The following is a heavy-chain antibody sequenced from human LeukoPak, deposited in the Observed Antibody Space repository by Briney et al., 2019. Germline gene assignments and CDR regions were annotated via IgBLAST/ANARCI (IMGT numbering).Heavy chain of an antibody. V-gene: IGHV3-30*18. CDR1: GFTFSSYG. D-gene: IGHD4-23*01. CDR3: AKAASRWYFDY. J-gene: IGHJ4*02. CDR2: ISYDGSNK. Sequence: GGSLRLSCAASGFTFSSYGMHWVRQAPGRGLEGGAVISYDGSNKYYADSVKGRFTISRDNSKNTLYLQMNSLRAEDTAVYYCAKAASRWYFDYWGQGTLVTVSS.